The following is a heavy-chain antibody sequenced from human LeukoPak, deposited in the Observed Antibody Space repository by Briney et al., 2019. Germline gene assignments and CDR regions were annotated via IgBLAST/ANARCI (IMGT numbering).Heavy chain of an antibody. CDR2: IYYSGST. CDR1: GGSISSGGYY. D-gene: IGHD2-15*01. CDR3: ARSPLRSGYCSGGSCYPRRNNWFDP. Sequence: PSETLSLTCTVSGGSISSGGYYWSWIRQHPGKGLEWIGYIYYSGSTYYNPSLKSRVTISVDTSKNQFSLKLSSVTAADTAVYYCARSPLRSGYCSGGSCYPRRNNWFDPWGQGTLVTVSS. V-gene: IGHV4-31*03. J-gene: IGHJ5*02.